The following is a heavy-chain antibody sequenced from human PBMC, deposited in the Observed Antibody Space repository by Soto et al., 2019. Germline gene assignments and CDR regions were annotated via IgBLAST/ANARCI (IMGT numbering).Heavy chain of an antibody. CDR2: IVVGSGNT. CDR3: ATGPDSSSWYYFDY. J-gene: IGHJ4*02. D-gene: IGHD6-13*01. CDR1: GFTFTSSA. V-gene: IGHV1-58*01. Sequence: SVKVSCKASGFTFTSSAVQWVRQARGQRLEWIGWIVVGSGNTNYAQKFQERVTITRDMSTSTAYMELSSLRSEDTAVYYCATGPDSSSWYYFDYWGQGTLVTVSS.